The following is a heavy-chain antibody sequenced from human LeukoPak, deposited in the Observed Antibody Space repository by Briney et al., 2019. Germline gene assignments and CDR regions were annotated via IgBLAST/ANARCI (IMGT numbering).Heavy chain of an antibody. Sequence: SETLSLTCAVYGGSFSSHYWTWIRQPPGKGPEWIGYISYIGSTNSNPSLKSRVTISIDTSKNQFSLKLTSVTAADTAVYYCARENYYGSFEHDYCSYYIDVWGKGTTVTVSS. CDR2: ISYIGST. V-gene: IGHV4-59*11. CDR1: GGSFSSHY. D-gene: IGHD3-10*01. J-gene: IGHJ6*03. CDR3: ARENYYGSFEHDYCSYYIDV.